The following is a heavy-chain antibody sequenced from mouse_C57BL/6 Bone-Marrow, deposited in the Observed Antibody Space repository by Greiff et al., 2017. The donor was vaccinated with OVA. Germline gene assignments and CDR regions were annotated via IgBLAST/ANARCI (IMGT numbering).Heavy chain of an antibody. CDR1: GFTFSSYG. CDR2: ISIGGSYT. D-gene: IGHD3-2*02. CDR3: ARHGRQRRTYWYFDV. Sequence: EVKLVESGGDLVKPGGSLKLSCAASGFTFSSYGMSWVRQTPDKRLEWVATISIGGSYTYYPDSVKGRFTISRDNAKNTLYLQMSSLKSEDTAMYYCARHGRQRRTYWYFDVWGTGTTVTVSS. J-gene: IGHJ1*03. V-gene: IGHV5-6*01.